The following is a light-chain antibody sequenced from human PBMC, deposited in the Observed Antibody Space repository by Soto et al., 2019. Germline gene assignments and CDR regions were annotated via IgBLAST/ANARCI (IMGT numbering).Light chain of an antibody. Sequence: DFQMTQSPSTLSASVGDRVTITCRASQNINSWLAWYQQKPGKAPNLLIYEASSLERGVPSRFSGSGSGTEFTLTISSLQPDDFATYYCQQYRSYSRTFGQGTKVDIK. J-gene: IGKJ1*01. CDR3: QQYRSYSRT. V-gene: IGKV1-5*03. CDR1: QNINSW. CDR2: EAS.